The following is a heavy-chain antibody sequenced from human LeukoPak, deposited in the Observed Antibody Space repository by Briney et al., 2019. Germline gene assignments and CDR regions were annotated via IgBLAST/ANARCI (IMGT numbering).Heavy chain of an antibody. Sequence: TGGSLRLSCAASGFTFSSYGMHWVRQAPGKGLEWVAVIWYDGSNKYYADSVKGRFTISRDNSKNTLYLQMNSLRAGDTAVYYCARDNYGMDVWGQGTTVTVSS. CDR3: ARDNYGMDV. CDR2: IWYDGSNK. V-gene: IGHV3-33*01. J-gene: IGHJ6*02. CDR1: GFTFSSYG.